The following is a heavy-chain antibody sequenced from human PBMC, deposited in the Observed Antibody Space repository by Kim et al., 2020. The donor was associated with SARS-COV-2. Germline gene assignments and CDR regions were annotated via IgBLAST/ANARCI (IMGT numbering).Heavy chain of an antibody. J-gene: IGHJ3*02. V-gene: IGHV1-69*04. CDR2: IIPILGIA. Sequence: SVKVSCKASGGTFSSYAISWVRQAPGQGLEWMGRIIPILGIANYAQKFQGRVTITADKSTSTAYMELSSLRSEDTAVYYCASNIVVVVAAQDAYAFAIWGQGTMVTVSS. CDR3: ASNIVVVVAAQDAYAFAI. CDR1: GGTFSSYA. D-gene: IGHD2-15*01.